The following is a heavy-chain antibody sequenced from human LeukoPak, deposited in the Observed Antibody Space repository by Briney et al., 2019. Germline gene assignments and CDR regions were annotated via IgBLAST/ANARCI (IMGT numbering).Heavy chain of an antibody. CDR1: GFTVSSNY. J-gene: IGHJ4*02. V-gene: IGHV3-53*04. Sequence: PGGSLRLSCAASGFTVSSNYMSWARQAPGKGLEWVSVIYSGGSTYYADSVKGRFTISRHNSKNTLYLQMNSLRAEDTAVYYCAREGDYGDYGLGYWGQGTLVTVSS. D-gene: IGHD4-17*01. CDR3: AREGDYGDYGLGY. CDR2: IYSGGST.